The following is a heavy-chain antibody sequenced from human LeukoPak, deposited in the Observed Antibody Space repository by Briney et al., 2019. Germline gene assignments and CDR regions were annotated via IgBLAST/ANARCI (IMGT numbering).Heavy chain of an antibody. CDR1: GFTFSTFA. Sequence: PGGALRLSCAASGFTFSTFAMHWVRLSPGKGLEWVSSITGIGPYIVYVDVVKHRFTISRDNTKNLLYLEMNSLRAEDTAVYYCARGIGYSGYDFVYAPNYWGQGTLVTVSS. D-gene: IGHD5-12*01. V-gene: IGHV3-21*06. CDR2: ITGIGPYI. CDR3: ARGIGYSGYDFVYAPNY. J-gene: IGHJ4*02.